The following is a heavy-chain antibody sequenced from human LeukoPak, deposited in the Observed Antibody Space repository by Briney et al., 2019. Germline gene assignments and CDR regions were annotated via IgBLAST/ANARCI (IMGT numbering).Heavy chain of an antibody. V-gene: IGHV1-2*06. CDR3: ARGDDIVVVPAYYYMDV. CDR2: INPNSGGT. D-gene: IGHD2-2*01. J-gene: IGHJ6*03. CDR1: GYTFTGYY. Sequence: GASVKVSCKASGYTFTGYYMHWVRQAPGQGLEWMGRINPNSGGTNYAQKFQGRVTMTRDTSISTAYMELSRLRSDDTAVYYCARGDDIVVVPAYYYMDVWGKGTTVTVSS.